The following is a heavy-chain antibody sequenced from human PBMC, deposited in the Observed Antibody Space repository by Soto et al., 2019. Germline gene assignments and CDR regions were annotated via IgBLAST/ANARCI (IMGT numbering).Heavy chain of an antibody. D-gene: IGHD3-10*01. J-gene: IGHJ4*02. V-gene: IGHV4-34*01. CDR1: GGSFSGYY. CDR3: ARGPGLLLWFGELSPDFDY. CDR2: INHSGST. Sequence: QVQLQQWGAGLLKPSETLSLTCAVYGGSFSGYYWSWIRQPPGKGLEWIGEINHSGSTNYNPSLKSRVTISVDTSKNQFSLKLSSVTAADTAVYYCARGPGLLLWFGELSPDFDYWGQGTLVTVSS.